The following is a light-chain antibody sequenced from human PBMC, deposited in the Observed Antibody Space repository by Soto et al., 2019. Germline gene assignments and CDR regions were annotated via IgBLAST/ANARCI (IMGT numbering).Light chain of an antibody. V-gene: IGKV1-5*03. CDR3: HQYSRFPRT. CDR2: KAS. CDR1: QSISSW. J-gene: IGKJ1*01. Sequence: DIQMTQSPSTLSASVGDRVTITCRASQSISSWLAWYQQIPGKAPKLLIYKASILQSGVPSRFSGSGSETEFTLTITGLQPDDFATYYCHQYSRFPRTFGQGTKVENK.